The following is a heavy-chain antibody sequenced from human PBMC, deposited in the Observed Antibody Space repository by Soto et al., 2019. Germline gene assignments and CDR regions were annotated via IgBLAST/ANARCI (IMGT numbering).Heavy chain of an antibody. J-gene: IGHJ4*02. CDR2: ISYDGSNK. V-gene: IGHV3-30-3*01. Sequence: QVQLVESGGGVVQPGRSLRLSCAASVFTFSSYAMHWVRQAPGKGLEWVAVISYDGSNKYYADSVKGRFTIARENSKNTLYLQMNSLRAEDTAVYYCARAGYSYARDPFDYWGQGTLVTVSS. CDR3: ARAGYSYARDPFDY. D-gene: IGHD5-18*01. CDR1: VFTFSSYA.